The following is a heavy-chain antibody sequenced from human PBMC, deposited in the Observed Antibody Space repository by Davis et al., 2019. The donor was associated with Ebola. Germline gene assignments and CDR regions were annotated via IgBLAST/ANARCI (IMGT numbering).Heavy chain of an antibody. CDR2: MNPNSGNT. CDR3: ARRERWGQEDY. CDR1: GYTFTSYD. J-gene: IGHJ4*02. Sequence: AASVKVSCKASGYTFTSYDINWVRQATGQGLEWMGWMNPNSGNTGYAQKFQGRVTMTRNTSINTAYMELSSLRSEDTAVYYCARRERWGQEDYWGQGTLVSVSS. V-gene: IGHV1-8*01. D-gene: IGHD1-26*01.